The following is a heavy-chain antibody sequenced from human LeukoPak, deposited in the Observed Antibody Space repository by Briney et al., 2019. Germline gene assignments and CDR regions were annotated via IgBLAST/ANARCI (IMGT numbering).Heavy chain of an antibody. CDR1: GYSFSSGYY. CDR2: IYHSGST. CDR3: ARSTGPSVVAAKAFFDY. D-gene: IGHD2-15*01. J-gene: IGHJ4*02. Sequence: PSETLSLTCAVSGYSFSSGYYWGWLRQPPGKGLERSGIIYHSGSTYYNPSVKSRVTISVDTSKNQFSLKLSSVTAADTAVYYCARSTGPSVVAAKAFFDYWGQGTLVTVSS. V-gene: IGHV4-38-2*01.